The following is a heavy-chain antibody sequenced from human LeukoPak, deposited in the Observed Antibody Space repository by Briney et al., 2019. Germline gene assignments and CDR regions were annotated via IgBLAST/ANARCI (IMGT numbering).Heavy chain of an antibody. CDR3: AALRGPMIP. Sequence: GESLTISCEGSGYSFPNYWISWVRQMPGKGLEWMGGIDPSDSYINYNPSFQGHVSFSANKSISTAYLHWASLKASDTAMYYCAALRGPMIPWGQGTLVIVSS. J-gene: IGHJ4*02. CDR2: IDPSDSYI. CDR1: GYSFPNYW. D-gene: IGHD3-22*01. V-gene: IGHV5-10-1*01.